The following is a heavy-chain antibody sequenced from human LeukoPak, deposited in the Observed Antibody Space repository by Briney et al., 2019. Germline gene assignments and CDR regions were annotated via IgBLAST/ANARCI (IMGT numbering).Heavy chain of an antibody. CDR1: GGSISSSSYY. CDR2: IYYSGGT. Sequence: SETLSLTCTVSGGSISSSSYYWGWIRQPPGTGLEWIGYIYYSGGTNYKSSLKSRVTISVDTSKNQFSLKLSSVTAADTAVYYCARTTEGGYSYGYFYYYYMDVWGKGTTVTISS. CDR3: ARTTEGGYSYGYFYYYYMDV. V-gene: IGHV4-61*05. D-gene: IGHD5-18*01. J-gene: IGHJ6*03.